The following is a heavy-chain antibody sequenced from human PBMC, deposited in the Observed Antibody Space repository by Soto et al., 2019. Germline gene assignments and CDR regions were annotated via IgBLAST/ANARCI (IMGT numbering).Heavy chain of an antibody. D-gene: IGHD2-8*01. V-gene: IGHV3-7*03. CDR1: GFTFSSYL. CDR2: IKQDGSEK. CDR3: ARDCTNGVCYKH. Sequence: GGSLRLSCAASGFTFSSYLMSWVRQAPGKGLEWVANIKQDGSEKYYVDSVKGRFTISRDNAKNSLYLQMNSLRAEDTAVYYCARDCTNGVCYKHWGQATLVTVSS. J-gene: IGHJ1*01.